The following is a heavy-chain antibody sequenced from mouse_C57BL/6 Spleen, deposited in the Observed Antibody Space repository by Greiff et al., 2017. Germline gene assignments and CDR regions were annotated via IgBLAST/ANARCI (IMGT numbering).Heavy chain of an antibody. CDR2: ISGGGGNT. V-gene: IGHV5-9*01. CDR1: GFTFSSYT. J-gene: IGHJ2*01. Sequence: EVKLMESGGGLVKPGGSLKLSCAASGFTFSSYTMSWVRQTPEKRLEWVATISGGGGNTYYPDSVKGRFTISRDNAKNTLYLQMSSLRSEDTALYYCARHAVGVVYFDYWGQGTTLTVSS. CDR3: ARHAVGVVYFDY. D-gene: IGHD1-1*01.